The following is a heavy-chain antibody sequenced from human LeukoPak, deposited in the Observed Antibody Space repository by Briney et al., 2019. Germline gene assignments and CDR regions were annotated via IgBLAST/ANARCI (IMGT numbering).Heavy chain of an antibody. Sequence: GGSLRLSCAASGFTFSSYAISWVRQAPGKGLEWVAAISGSGGSTYYADSVKGRFTISRDNAKNSLYLQMNSLRAEDTAVYYCARAIGSWFFDYWGQGTLVTVSS. CDR1: GFTFSSYA. V-gene: IGHV3-23*01. D-gene: IGHD6-13*01. CDR3: ARAIGSWFFDY. CDR2: ISGSGGST. J-gene: IGHJ4*02.